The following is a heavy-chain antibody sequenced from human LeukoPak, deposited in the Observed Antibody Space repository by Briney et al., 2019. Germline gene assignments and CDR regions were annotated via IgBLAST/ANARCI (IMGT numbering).Heavy chain of an antibody. D-gene: IGHD3-10*01. CDR2: ISSSSSTI. V-gene: IGHV3-48*01. J-gene: IGHJ5*02. CDR1: VFTFSSYT. CDR3: ARPLMYYYGSETYFWFDP. Sequence: GGSLRLSCAASVFTFSSYTMNWVRQAPGKGLEWVSYISSSSSTIYYADSVKGRFTISRDNGKNSLYLQMNSLRAEDTAVSYCARPLMYYYGSETYFWFDPWGQGTPVTVSS.